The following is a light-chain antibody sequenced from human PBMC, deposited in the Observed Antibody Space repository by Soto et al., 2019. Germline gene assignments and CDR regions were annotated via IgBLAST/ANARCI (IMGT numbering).Light chain of an antibody. J-gene: IGKJ1*01. V-gene: IGKV1-39*01. CDR3: QQSYSNVRT. CDR2: AAS. Sequence: DIQMTQSPSSLSASVGDRVTITCRASQNISNYLNWYQQKQENAPKLLIYAASSLQGGVPSRFSGSGSGIDFTLAINSLQPEDFATYYCQQSYSNVRTFGQGTKVEIK. CDR1: QNISNY.